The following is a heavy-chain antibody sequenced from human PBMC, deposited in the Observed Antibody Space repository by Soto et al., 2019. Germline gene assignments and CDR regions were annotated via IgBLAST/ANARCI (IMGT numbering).Heavy chain of an antibody. V-gene: IGHV1-69*12. CDR2: IMPIVGSP. Sequence: QVQLVQSGAEVKRPGSSVKVSCKASGGTFSSFAINWVRQAPGQGLEWMGGIMPIVGSPNYAQKFQGRVTITADESTSAAYVQLGGLRSDDTAVYYCALGNAMDVWGQGTTVTVSS. CDR1: GGTFSSFA. J-gene: IGHJ6*02. CDR3: ALGNAMDV. D-gene: IGHD7-27*01.